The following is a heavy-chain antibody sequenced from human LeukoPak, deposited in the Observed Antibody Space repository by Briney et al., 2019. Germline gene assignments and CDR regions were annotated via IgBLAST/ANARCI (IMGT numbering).Heavy chain of an antibody. CDR3: ARGGQGRIAVADGGFDY. V-gene: IGHV4-39*07. Sequence: PSETLSLTCTVSGDSISGSSDYWGWIRQPPGTGLEWIGSIYYSGSTYYNPSLKSRVTISVDTSKNQFSLKLSSVTAADTAVYYCARGGQGRIAVADGGFDYWGQGTLVTVSS. CDR1: GDSISGSSDY. CDR2: IYYSGST. J-gene: IGHJ4*02. D-gene: IGHD6-19*01.